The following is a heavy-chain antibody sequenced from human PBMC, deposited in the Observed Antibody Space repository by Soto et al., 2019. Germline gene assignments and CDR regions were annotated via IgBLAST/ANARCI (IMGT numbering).Heavy chain of an antibody. V-gene: IGHV1-69*01. CDR2: IIPIFGTA. Sequence: QVQLVQSGAEVKKPGSSVNVSCKASGGTFSSYAISWVRQAPGQGLEWMGGIIPIFGTANYAQKFQGRVTITADESTSTAYMELSSLRSEDTAVYYCAREGAVVFHNWNVRGFSAFDLWGQGTMVTVSS. CDR1: GGTFSSYA. D-gene: IGHD1-1*01. CDR3: AREGAVVFHNWNVRGFSAFDL. J-gene: IGHJ3*01.